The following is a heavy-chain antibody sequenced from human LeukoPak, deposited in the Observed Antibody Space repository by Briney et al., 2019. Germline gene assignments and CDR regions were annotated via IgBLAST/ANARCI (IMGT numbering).Heavy chain of an antibody. CDR1: GFTFSSYG. CDR3: TKDGGTGDSSSWFY. Sequence: GGSLRLSCAASGFTFSSYGMHWVRQAPGKGLEWVAVISYDGSNKYYADSVKGRFTISRDNSKNTLYLQMNSLRADDTAVYYCTKDGGTGDSSSWFYWGQGTLVTVSS. J-gene: IGHJ4*02. D-gene: IGHD6-13*01. CDR2: ISYDGSNK. V-gene: IGHV3-30*18.